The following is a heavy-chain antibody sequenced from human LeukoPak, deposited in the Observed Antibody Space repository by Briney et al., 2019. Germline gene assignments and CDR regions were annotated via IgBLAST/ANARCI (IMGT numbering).Heavy chain of an antibody. V-gene: IGHV3-21*01. D-gene: IGHD3-16*01. CDR3: ARSLGYAFDI. J-gene: IGHJ3*02. CDR2: ISSSSYI. CDR1: GFTFNTYT. Sequence: GGSLRLSCAASGFTFNTYTLNWVRQAPGKGLEWVSSISSSSYIYYSDSVKGRFTISRDNAKNSLYLQMNSLRAEDTAVYYCARSLGYAFDIWGQGTMVTVSS.